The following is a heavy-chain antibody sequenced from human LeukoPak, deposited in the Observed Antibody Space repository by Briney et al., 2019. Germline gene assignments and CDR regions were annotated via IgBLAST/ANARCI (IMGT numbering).Heavy chain of an antibody. V-gene: IGHV3-23*01. CDR1: GFTFSSYA. CDR3: AKGGRLRYFDDRIGYYGMDV. CDR2: ISGSGGRT. Sequence: GGSLRLSCAASGFTFSSYAMSGVRRAPGKGLKWVSGISGSGGRTYYADSVKGRFTISRDNSKNTLYVQMNSLRAEDTAIYYCAKGGRLRYFDDRIGYYGMDVWGQGTTVTVSS. J-gene: IGHJ6*02. D-gene: IGHD3-9*01.